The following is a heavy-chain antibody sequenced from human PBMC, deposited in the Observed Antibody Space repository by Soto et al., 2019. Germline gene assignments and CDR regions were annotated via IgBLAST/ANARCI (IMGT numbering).Heavy chain of an antibody. CDR2: INHSGST. Sequence: PSETLSLTCAVYGGSLSGDYGSWIRQPPGKGLEWIGEINHSGSTNYNPSLKGRLTISVDTSRNQFSLRLTSVTAADTAVYYCARGLYDLRSGDRFDIWGQGTVVTVSS. J-gene: IGHJ3*02. CDR3: ARGLYDLRSGDRFDI. D-gene: IGHD3-3*01. V-gene: IGHV4-34*01. CDR1: GGSLSGDY.